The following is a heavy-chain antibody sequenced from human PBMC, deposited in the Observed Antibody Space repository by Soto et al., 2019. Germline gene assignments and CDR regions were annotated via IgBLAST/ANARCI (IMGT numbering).Heavy chain of an antibody. Sequence: SETLSLTCTVSGASISGFYWSWIRKSAGKGLEWIGRIYATGTTDYNPSLKSRVMMSVDTSKNQFSLKLSSVTAADTAVYYCARDQHFDWLLPGDYYYGMDVWGQGTTVTVSS. D-gene: IGHD3-9*01. CDR3: ARDQHFDWLLPGDYYYGMDV. CDR1: GASISGFY. V-gene: IGHV4-4*07. CDR2: IYATGTT. J-gene: IGHJ6*02.